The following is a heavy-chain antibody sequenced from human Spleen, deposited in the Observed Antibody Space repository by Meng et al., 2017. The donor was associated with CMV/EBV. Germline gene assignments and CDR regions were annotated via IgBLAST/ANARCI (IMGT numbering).Heavy chain of an antibody. D-gene: IGHD3-10*01. CDR2: INYGGSA. J-gene: IGHJ4*02. V-gene: IGHV4-34*01. Sequence: SETLSLTCAVYDGSFSGYYWTWIRQLPGKGLEWIGEINYGGSANYNPSLKSRVAISVDTSKNQFSLKLSSVTAADTAVYFCARVFPRSTFGYWGQGSRVTVSS. CDR3: ARVFPRSTFGY. CDR1: DGSFSGYY.